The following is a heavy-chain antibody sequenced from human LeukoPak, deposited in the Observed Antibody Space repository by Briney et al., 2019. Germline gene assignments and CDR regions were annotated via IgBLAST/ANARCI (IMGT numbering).Heavy chain of an antibody. CDR2: ISSSSSYI. J-gene: IGHJ3*02. D-gene: IGHD1-26*01. V-gene: IGHV3-21*01. CDR3: ARDEWGDAFDI. Sequence: GGSLRLSCAASGYTFSSYSMNWVRQAPGKGLEWVSSISSSSSYIHSADSVRGRFTISRNNAKNSLFLQMNSLRAEDTAVYYCARDEWGDAFDIWGQGTMVTVFS. CDR1: GYTFSSYS.